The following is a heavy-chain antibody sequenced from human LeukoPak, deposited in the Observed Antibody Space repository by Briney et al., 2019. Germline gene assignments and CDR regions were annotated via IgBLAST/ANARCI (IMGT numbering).Heavy chain of an antibody. D-gene: IGHD3-10*01. CDR2: IYYSGST. Sequence: SETLSLTCTVSGGSISSSSYYWGWIRQPPGKGLEWIGSIYYSGSTYYNPSLKSRVTISVDTSKNQFSLKLSSVTAADTAVYYCARGVKLVRGVTAIDYWGQGTLVTVSS. CDR1: GGSISSSSYY. V-gene: IGHV4-39*07. J-gene: IGHJ4*02. CDR3: ARGVKLVRGVTAIDY.